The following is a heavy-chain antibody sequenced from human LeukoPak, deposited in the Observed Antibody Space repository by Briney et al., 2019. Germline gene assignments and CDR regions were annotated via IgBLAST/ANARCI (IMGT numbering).Heavy chain of an antibody. Sequence: SETLSLTCTVSGGSISSYYWSWIRQPPGKGLEWIGYIYYSGSTNYNPSLKSRVTISVDTSKNQFSLKLSSVTAADTAVYYCARGAPTFGVASLYYYYGMDVWGQGTTVTVSS. CDR2: IYYSGST. CDR3: ARGAPTFGVASLYYYYGMDV. V-gene: IGHV4-59*08. D-gene: IGHD3-3*01. J-gene: IGHJ6*02. CDR1: GGSISSYY.